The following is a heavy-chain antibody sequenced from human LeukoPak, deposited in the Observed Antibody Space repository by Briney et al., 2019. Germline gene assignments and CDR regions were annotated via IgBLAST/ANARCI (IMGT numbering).Heavy chain of an antibody. CDR1: GYTFTSYY. J-gene: IGHJ6*03. D-gene: IGHD5-12*01. CDR2: INPSGGST. V-gene: IGHV1-46*01. CDR3: AGYSGYDSEYYYYYMDV. Sequence: ASVTVSCKASGYTFTSYYMHWVRQAPGQGLEWMGIINPSGGSTSYAQKFQGRVTMTRDTSTSTVYMELSSLRSEDTAVYYCAGYSGYDSEYYYYYMDVWGKGTTVTISS.